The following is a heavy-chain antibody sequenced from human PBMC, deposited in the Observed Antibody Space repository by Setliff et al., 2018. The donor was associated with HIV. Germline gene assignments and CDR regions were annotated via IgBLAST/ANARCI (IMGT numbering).Heavy chain of an antibody. CDR2: INHSGITNHSGST. Sequence: PSETLSLTCAVYGGSFSGYYWSWIRQPPGKGLEWIGEINHSGITNHSGSTNYNPSLKSRVTISVDTSKNQFSLRLSSVTAADTAVYYCSKILNLYNYMDAWGKGTSVTVSS. J-gene: IGHJ6*03. CDR3: SKILNLYNYMDA. D-gene: IGHD3-9*01. V-gene: IGHV4-34*01. CDR1: GGSFSGYY.